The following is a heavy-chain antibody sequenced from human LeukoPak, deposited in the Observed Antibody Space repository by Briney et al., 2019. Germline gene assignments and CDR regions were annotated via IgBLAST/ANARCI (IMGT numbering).Heavy chain of an antibody. V-gene: IGHV1-69*13. CDR1: GGTFSSYA. D-gene: IGHD3-3*01. CDR3: ARETYYDFWSGYKVSGSPNYFDY. J-gene: IGHJ4*02. Sequence: SVKVSCKASGGTFSSYAISWVRQAPGQGLEWMGGIIPIFGTANYAQKFQGRVTITADESTSTAYMELSSLRSEDTAVYYCARETYYDFWSGYKVSGSPNYFDYWGQGTLVTVSS. CDR2: IIPIFGTA.